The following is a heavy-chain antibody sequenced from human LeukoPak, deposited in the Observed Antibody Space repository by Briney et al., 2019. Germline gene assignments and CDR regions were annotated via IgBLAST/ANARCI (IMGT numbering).Heavy chain of an antibody. CDR1: GITLSNYG. CDR2: ISDGGGGT. V-gene: IGHV3-23*01. J-gene: IGHJ4*02. CDR3: AKRGVVIRVILVGFHKQAYYFDS. D-gene: IGHD3-22*01. Sequence: GGSLRLSCAVSGITLSNYGMSWVRQAPGKGLEWVAGISDGGGGTNYADSVKGRFTISRDSPKNTLYLQMNSLRAEDTAVYFCAKRGVVIRVILVGFHKQAYYFDSWGQGALVTVSS.